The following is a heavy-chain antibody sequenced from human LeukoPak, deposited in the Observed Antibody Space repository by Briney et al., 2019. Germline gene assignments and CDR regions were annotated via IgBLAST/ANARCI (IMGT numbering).Heavy chain of an antibody. CDR3: ARGTQYYYYYYMDV. V-gene: IGHV1-18*01. CDR2: ISAYNGNT. CDR1: GYTFTSYG. Sequence: GASVKVSCKASGYTFTSYGISWVRQAPGQGLEWMGWISAYNGNTNYAQKLQGRVTMTTDTSTSTAYTELRSLRSDDTAVYYCARGTQYYYYYYMDVWGKGTTVTVSS. J-gene: IGHJ6*03.